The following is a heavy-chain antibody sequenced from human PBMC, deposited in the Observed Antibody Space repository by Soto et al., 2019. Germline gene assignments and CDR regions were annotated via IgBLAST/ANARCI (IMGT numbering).Heavy chain of an antibody. CDR3: ARVISGSGSYLFDY. CDR2: IYYSGST. V-gene: IGHV4-59*08. J-gene: IGHJ4*02. D-gene: IGHD3-10*01. Sequence: QVQLQESGPGLVKPSETLSLTCTVSGGSISSYYWSWIRQPPGKGLEWIGYIYYSGSTNYNPSLKRRVTISVDTSKNQFSLKLSSVTAADTAVYYCARVISGSGSYLFDYWGQGTLVTVSS. CDR1: GGSISSYY.